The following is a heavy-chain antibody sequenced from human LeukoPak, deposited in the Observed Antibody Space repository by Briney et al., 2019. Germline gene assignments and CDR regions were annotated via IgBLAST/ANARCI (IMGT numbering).Heavy chain of an antibody. V-gene: IGHV4-39*01. CDR1: GGSISSSYY. D-gene: IGHD6-19*01. CDR2: IDYSGNT. CDR3: ARNPVAGFDF. Sequence: SETLSLTCTVSGGSISSSYYWRWIRQPPGKGLEWIASIDYSGNTYYNPSLKSRVTMFVDTSKNQFSLRLRSVTAADTAVYYCARNPVAGFDFWGQGGLVTVSS. J-gene: IGHJ4*02.